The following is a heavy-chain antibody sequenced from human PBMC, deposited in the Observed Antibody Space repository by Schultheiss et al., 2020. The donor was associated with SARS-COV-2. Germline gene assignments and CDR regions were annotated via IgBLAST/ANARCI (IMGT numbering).Heavy chain of an antibody. Sequence: SETLSLTCTVSGGSISSYYWSWIRQPAGKGLEWIGRIYTSGSTNYNPSLKSRVTISVDTSKNQFSLKLSSVTAADTAVYYCARDYVWGSYRQEVDSGYWFDPWGQGTLVTVSS. J-gene: IGHJ5*02. V-gene: IGHV4-4*07. CDR1: GGSISSYY. CDR3: ARDYVWGSYRQEVDSGYWFDP. CDR2: IYTSGST. D-gene: IGHD3-16*02.